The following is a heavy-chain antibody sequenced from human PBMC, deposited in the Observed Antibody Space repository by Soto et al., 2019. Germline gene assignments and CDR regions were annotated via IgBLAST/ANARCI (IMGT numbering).Heavy chain of an antibody. Sequence: SETLSLTCTVSGGSISSYYWSWIRQPPGKGLEWIGYIYYSGSTNYNPSLKSRVTISVDTSRNQFSLKLSSVTAADTAVYYCARTLPLYRNLDYWGQGTLVTVSS. J-gene: IGHJ4*02. CDR1: GGSISSYY. V-gene: IGHV4-59*01. CDR2: IYYSGST. D-gene: IGHD4-4*01. CDR3: ARTLPLYRNLDY.